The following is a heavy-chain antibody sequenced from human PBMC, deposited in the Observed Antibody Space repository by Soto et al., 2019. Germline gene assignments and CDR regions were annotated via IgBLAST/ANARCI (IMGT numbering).Heavy chain of an antibody. CDR2: ISSSSTI. CDR3: ARSRYSSGWHDY. V-gene: IGHV3-48*01. CDR1: GFTFSSDS. Sequence: GGSLRHSCAASGFTFSSDSRNLVRQAPGKGLEWVSYISSSSTIYYADSVKGRFTISRNNAKNSLYLQMNSLRAEDTAVYYCARSRYSSGWHDYWGQGTLVTVSS. J-gene: IGHJ4*02. D-gene: IGHD6-19*01.